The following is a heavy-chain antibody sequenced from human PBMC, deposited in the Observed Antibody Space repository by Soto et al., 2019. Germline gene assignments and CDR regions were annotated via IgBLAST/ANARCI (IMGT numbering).Heavy chain of an antibody. CDR3: ARDRQQLLELLRNWFDP. D-gene: IGHD1-7*01. V-gene: IGHV3-7*03. J-gene: IGHJ5*02. CDR1: VFTFSSYW. Sequence: GGSLRLSCAASVFTFSSYWVIWFRQAPGKGLEWVANIKQDGSEKYYVDSVKGRFTISRDNAKNSLYLQMNSLRAEDTAVYYCARDRQQLLELLRNWFDPWGQGTLVTVSS. CDR2: IKQDGSEK.